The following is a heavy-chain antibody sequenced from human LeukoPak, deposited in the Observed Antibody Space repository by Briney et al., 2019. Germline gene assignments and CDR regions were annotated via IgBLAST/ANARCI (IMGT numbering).Heavy chain of an antibody. J-gene: IGHJ4*02. V-gene: IGHV3-23*01. CDR3: ARRSGSYRNFFDY. CDR2: ISGSGGST. D-gene: IGHD1-26*01. Sequence: GGSLRLSCAASGFTFSSYVMSWVRQAPGKGLEWVSAISGSGGSTYYADSVKGRFTISRDNAKNSLCLQMNSLRAEDTAVYYCARRSGSYRNFFDYWGQGTLVTVSS. CDR1: GFTFSSYV.